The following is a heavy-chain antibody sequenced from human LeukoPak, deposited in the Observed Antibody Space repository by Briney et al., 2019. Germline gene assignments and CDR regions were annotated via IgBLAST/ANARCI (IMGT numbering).Heavy chain of an antibody. CDR3: ARLYVLRFLEWSPTSRTVGDAFDI. CDR2: IFYSGNT. CDR1: GGSISSSSYY. V-gene: IGHV4-39*01. J-gene: IGHJ3*02. D-gene: IGHD3-3*01. Sequence: SETLSLACTVSGGSISSSSYYWGWIRQPPGEGLEWIGSIFYSGNTYYNPSLKSRVTISVDTSKNQFSVKLSSVTAADTAVYYCARLYVLRFLEWSPTSRTVGDAFDIWGQGTMVAVSS.